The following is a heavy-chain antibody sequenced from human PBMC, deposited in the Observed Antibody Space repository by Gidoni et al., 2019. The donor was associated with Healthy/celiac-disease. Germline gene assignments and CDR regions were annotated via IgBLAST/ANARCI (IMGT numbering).Heavy chain of an antibody. V-gene: IGHV4-39*01. D-gene: IGHD6-13*01. CDR1: GGSISSSSYY. J-gene: IGHJ4*02. Sequence: QLQLQESGPGLVKPSETLSLTCTVSGGSISSSSYYWGWIRQPPGKGLEWIGSIYYSGSTYYNPSLKSRVTISVDTSKNQFSLKLSSVTAADTAVYYCARHGGIAAAGLPHPEYWGQGTLVTVSS. CDR2: IYYSGST. CDR3: ARHGGIAAAGLPHPEY.